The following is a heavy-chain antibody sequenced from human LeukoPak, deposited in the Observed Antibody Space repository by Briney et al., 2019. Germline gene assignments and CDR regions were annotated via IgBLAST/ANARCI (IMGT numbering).Heavy chain of an antibody. CDR2: IYTSGST. D-gene: IGHD4-17*01. CDR3: ARIRLDMTTVPSFAMDV. J-gene: IGHJ6*02. V-gene: IGHV4-4*07. CDR1: GGSISSYY. Sequence: PSETLSLTCTVSGGSISSYYWSWIRQPAGKGLEWIGRIYTSGSTNYNPSLKSRVTMSVDTSKNQFSLKLSSVTAEDTAVYYCARIRLDMTTVPSFAMDVWGQGTTVTVSS.